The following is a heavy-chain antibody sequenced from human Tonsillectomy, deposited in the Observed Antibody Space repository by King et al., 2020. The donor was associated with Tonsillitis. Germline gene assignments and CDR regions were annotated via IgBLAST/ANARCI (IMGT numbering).Heavy chain of an antibody. CDR1: GFTFSSYE. J-gene: IGHJ4*02. D-gene: IGHD3-10*01. Sequence: VQLVESGGGLVQPGGSLRLSCAASGFTFSSYEMNWVRQAPGEGLEWVSYISIIGSTIYYADSVKGRFTISRDNAKNSLYLQMNSLRAEDTAVYYCARGEWFGELFTWGFDYWGQGTLVTVSS. CDR2: ISIIGSTI. V-gene: IGHV3-48*03. CDR3: ARGEWFGELFTWGFDY.